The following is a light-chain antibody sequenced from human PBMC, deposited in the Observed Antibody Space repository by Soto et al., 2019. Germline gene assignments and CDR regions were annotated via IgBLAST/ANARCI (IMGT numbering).Light chain of an antibody. J-gene: IGKJ4*01. Sequence: TQSPSTLSLSPGERATHSCRASPSVTSYLAWYQQKPGQAPRLLIYDTSNRATGIPARFSGSGSGTDLTLTISRLEPEDFAVYYCQQRSSWPPTFGGGTKVDIK. V-gene: IGKV3-11*01. CDR2: DTS. CDR3: QQRSSWPPT. CDR1: PSVTSY.